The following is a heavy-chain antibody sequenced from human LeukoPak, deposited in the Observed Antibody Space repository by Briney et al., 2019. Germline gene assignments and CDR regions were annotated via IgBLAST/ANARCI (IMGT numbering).Heavy chain of an antibody. CDR3: ARGDSSRLTSQYFQH. V-gene: IGHV3-7*01. Sequence: SGGSLRLSCAASGFTFSSYWMSWVRQAPGKGLEWVANIKQDGSEEYYVDSVKGRFTISRDNAKNSQYLQMNGLRVEDMAVYYCARGDSSRLTSQYFQHWGQGTLVIVSS. D-gene: IGHD6-13*01. CDR1: GFTFSSYW. J-gene: IGHJ1*01. CDR2: IKQDGSEE.